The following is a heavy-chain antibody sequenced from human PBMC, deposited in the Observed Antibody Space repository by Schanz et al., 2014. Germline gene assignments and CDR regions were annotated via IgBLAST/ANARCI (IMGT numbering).Heavy chain of an antibody. J-gene: IGHJ3*02. V-gene: IGHV3-66*01. CDR3: ARENLNWEAFDI. CDR2: LYNNGAA. D-gene: IGHD7-27*01. CDR1: GFSVSSNF. Sequence: EVQLVESGGGLVQPGGSLRLSCAASGFSVSSNFMTWVRQAPGKGLEWVSVLYNNGAAYYAESVRGRFAISRDNSKNTLYLQMNSLRAEDTAVYYCARENLNWEAFDIWGQGTVVTVSS.